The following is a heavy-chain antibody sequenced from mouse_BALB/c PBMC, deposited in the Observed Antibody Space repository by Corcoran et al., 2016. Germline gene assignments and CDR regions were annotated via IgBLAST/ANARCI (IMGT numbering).Heavy chain of an antibody. CDR3: AYWDWYFDV. V-gene: IGHV14-3*02. CDR1: GINIKDTY. CDR2: IDPANGIT. J-gene: IGHJ1*01. D-gene: IGHD4-1*01. Sequence: EVQLQQSEAEFAKPGASVKLSCTGSGINIKDTYMHWGKQRPEQGLEWIGRIDPANGITKYDPKFQGKATITADTSSNTAYLQLSSLTSEDTAVYYGAYWDWYFDVWGAGTTVTVSS.